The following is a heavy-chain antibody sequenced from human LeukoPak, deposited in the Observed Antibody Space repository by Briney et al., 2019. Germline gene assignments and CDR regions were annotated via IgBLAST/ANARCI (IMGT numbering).Heavy chain of an antibody. CDR1: GGSISSYY. V-gene: IGHV4-59*01. CDR2: IYYSGST. D-gene: IGHD3-16*01. J-gene: IGHJ4*02. Sequence: SETLSLTCTVSGGSISSYYWSWIRQPPGKGLEWIGYIYYSGSTNYNPSLKSRVTISVDTSKNQFSLKLSSVTAADTAVYYCARVDYVWGIYHHVHDYWGQGTLVTVSS. CDR3: ARVDYVWGIYHHVHDY.